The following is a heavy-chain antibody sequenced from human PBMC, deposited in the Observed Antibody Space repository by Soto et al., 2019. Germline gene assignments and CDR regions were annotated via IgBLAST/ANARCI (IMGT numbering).Heavy chain of an antibody. D-gene: IGHD1-7*01. CDR1: GGTFINYV. CDR2: IIPISDAA. J-gene: IGHJ4*02. CDR3: ARDMTRTVVPYFDF. Sequence: QVQLVHSGAEVKKPGSSVKVSCKASGGTFINYVVNWVRQAPGQGLEWMGRIIPISDAANYAQKCHGRVTITADKSTSTSYMELSSVRSEDTAVYYCARDMTRTVVPYFDFWGQGTLVNVSS. V-gene: IGHV1-69*06.